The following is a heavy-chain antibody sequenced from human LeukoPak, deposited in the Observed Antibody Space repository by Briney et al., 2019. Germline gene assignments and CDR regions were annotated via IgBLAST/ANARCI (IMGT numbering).Heavy chain of an antibody. D-gene: IGHD2-2*01. CDR3: AKPYCSSTSCYSNWFDP. CDR1: GFTFRSFA. Sequence: GGSLRLSCAASGFTFRSFAMTWVRQAPGKGLEWVSAISGSGGNTYYADSLKGRFTISRDNSKNTLYLQMNSLRADDTAVYYCAKPYCSSTSCYSNWFDPWGQGTLVTVSS. V-gene: IGHV3-23*01. J-gene: IGHJ5*02. CDR2: ISGSGGNT.